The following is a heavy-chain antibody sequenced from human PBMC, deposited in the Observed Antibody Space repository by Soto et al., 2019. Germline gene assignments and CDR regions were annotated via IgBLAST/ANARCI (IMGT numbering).Heavy chain of an antibody. Sequence: EVQLVESGGGLVQPGGSLRLSCAASGFTFSSYSMNWVRQAPGKGLEWVSYISSSSSTIYYADSVKGRFTISRDNAKNXXYLQMNSLRDEDTAVYYCASMYEDQLNYYYYGMDVWVQGTTVTVSS. CDR1: GFTFSSYS. J-gene: IGHJ6*02. V-gene: IGHV3-48*02. D-gene: IGHD2-2*01. CDR2: ISSSSSTI. CDR3: ASMYEDQLNYYYYGMDV.